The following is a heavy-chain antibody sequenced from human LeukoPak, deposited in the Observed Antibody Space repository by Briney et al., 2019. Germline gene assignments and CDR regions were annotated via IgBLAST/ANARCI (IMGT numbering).Heavy chain of an antibody. D-gene: IGHD2-2*02. Sequence: SETLSLTCAVYGGSFSGYYWSWIRQPPGKGLEWIGEINHSGSTNYNPSLKSRVTIFVDTSKNQFSLKLSSVTAADTAVYYCARSHCSRTSCYTNWFDSWGQGTLVTVSS. CDR1: GGSFSGYY. CDR2: INHSGST. V-gene: IGHV4-34*01. J-gene: IGHJ5*01. CDR3: ARSHCSRTSCYTNWFDS.